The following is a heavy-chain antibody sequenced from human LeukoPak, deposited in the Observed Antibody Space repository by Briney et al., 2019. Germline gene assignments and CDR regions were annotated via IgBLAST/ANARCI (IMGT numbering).Heavy chain of an antibody. Sequence: GGSLRLSCAASGFTFSGSAMHWVRQASGKGLEWVGRIRSKANSYATAYAASVKGRFTISRDDSKNTAYLQMNSLKTEDTAVYYCTRHRRDGSYDYWGQGTLVTVSS. CDR1: GFTFSGSA. V-gene: IGHV3-73*01. CDR3: TRHRRDGSYDY. CDR2: IRSKANSYAT. J-gene: IGHJ4*02. D-gene: IGHD5-24*01.